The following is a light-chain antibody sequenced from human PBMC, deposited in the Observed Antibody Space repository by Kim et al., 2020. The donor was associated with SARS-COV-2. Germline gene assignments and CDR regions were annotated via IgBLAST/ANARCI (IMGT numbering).Light chain of an antibody. CDR3: QQYDNLPLT. CDR2: GAS. V-gene: IGKV1-33*01. CDR1: QYITNY. J-gene: IGKJ5*01. Sequence: DVQMTQSPSSLSASIGDRVTITCQASQYITNYLNWYQQKPGQAPKLLISGASILEGGVTSRFSGSASGTVFTFTITRLQPEDIATYYCQQYDNLPLTFGQGTRLEIK.